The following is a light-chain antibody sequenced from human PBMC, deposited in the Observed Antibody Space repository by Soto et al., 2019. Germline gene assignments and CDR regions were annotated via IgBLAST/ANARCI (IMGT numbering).Light chain of an antibody. Sequence: EIVMTQSPATLSVSPGERATLSCRASQSVSSNLAWYQQKPGQAPRLLIYGASTRATGIPARFSGSGSGTEFTLTTISLQSEDFAVYYCQQYNNWSYTFGQGTKLEIK. CDR3: QQYNNWSYT. J-gene: IGKJ2*01. V-gene: IGKV3-15*01. CDR1: QSVSSN. CDR2: GAS.